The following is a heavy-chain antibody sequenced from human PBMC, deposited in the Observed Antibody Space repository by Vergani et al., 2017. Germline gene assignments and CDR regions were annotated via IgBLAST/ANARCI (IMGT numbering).Heavy chain of an antibody. CDR2: IKQDGSEK. D-gene: IGHD4-17*01. V-gene: IGHV3-7*01. J-gene: IGHJ5*02. CDR3: ARAPKDYGDYGEYWFDP. Sequence: EVQLVESGGGLVQPGGSLRLSCAASGFTFSSYWMSWVRQAPGKGLEWVANIKQDGSEKYYVDSVKGRFTISRDNAKNSLYLQMNSLRAEDTAVYYCARAPKDYGDYGEYWFDPWGQGTLVTVSS. CDR1: GFTFSSYW.